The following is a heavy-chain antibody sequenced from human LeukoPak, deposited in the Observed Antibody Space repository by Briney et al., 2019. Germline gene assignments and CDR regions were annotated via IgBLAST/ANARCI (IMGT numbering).Heavy chain of an antibody. CDR3: ARDPPTRYDSSWFDP. J-gene: IGHJ5*02. CDR1: GLTVSSNY. V-gene: IGHV3-53*01. CDR2: IYSGGST. Sequence: PGGSLRLSCAASGLTVSSNYMSWVRQAPGKGLEWVSVIYSGGSTYYADSVKGRFTISRDNSKNTLYLQMNSLRAEDTAVYYCARDPPTRYDSSWFDPWGQGTLVTVSS. D-gene: IGHD3-22*01.